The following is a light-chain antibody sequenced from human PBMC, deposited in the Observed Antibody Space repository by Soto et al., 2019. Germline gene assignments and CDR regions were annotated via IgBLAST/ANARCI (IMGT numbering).Light chain of an antibody. CDR2: DAS. CDR1: QSVSTS. J-gene: IGKJ4*01. CDR3: QQRSNWPPRLT. Sequence: EIVLTQSPATLSLSPGDRATLSCRASQSVSTSLAWYQQKPGQSPRLLIYDASNRATGIPARFSGSGSGTDFTLTISSLEPGDFAVYYCQQRSNWPPRLTFGGGTTVEIK. V-gene: IGKV3-11*01.